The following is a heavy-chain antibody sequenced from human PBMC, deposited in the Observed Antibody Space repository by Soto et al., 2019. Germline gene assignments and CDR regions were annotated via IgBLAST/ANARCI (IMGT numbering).Heavy chain of an antibody. V-gene: IGHV3-74*01. J-gene: IGHJ4*02. D-gene: IGHD6-19*01. CDR1: GLTFSSYG. CDR2: INGDGSST. Sequence: EVQLLESGGGLVRPGGSLRVSCAASGLTFSSYGMSWVRQAPGKGPEWVSGINGDGSSTSYADSVKGRFTISRDNAKNTLYLQMNSLRAEDTAVYFCAGEVAGFDYWGQGTLVTVSS. CDR3: AGEVAGFDY.